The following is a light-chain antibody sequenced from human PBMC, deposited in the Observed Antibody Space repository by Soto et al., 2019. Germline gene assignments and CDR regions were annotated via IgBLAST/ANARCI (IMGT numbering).Light chain of an antibody. CDR1: SGDIGGYNY. CDR3: CSYTSSNTLV. J-gene: IGLJ3*02. V-gene: IGLV2-11*01. CDR2: DVN. Sequence: QSALTQPRSVSGSPGQSVTISCTGASGDIGGYNYVSWYQHHPGKAPKLIIFDVNKRPSGVPDRFSGSKSGNTASLTISGLQPEDEADYYCCSYTSSNTLVFGGGTKLTVL.